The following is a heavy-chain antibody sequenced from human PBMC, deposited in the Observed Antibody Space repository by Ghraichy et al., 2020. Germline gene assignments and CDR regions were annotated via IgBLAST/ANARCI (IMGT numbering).Heavy chain of an antibody. Sequence: GGSLRLSCAASGFTFSSYAMSWVRQAPGKVLEWVSAISGSGGSTYYADSVKGRFTISRDNSKNTLYLQMNSLRAEDTAVYYCAKDLRYCSSTSCSGLDAFDIWGQGTMVTVSS. CDR2: ISGSGGST. J-gene: IGHJ3*02. CDR3: AKDLRYCSSTSCSGLDAFDI. D-gene: IGHD2-2*01. CDR1: GFTFSSYA. V-gene: IGHV3-23*01.